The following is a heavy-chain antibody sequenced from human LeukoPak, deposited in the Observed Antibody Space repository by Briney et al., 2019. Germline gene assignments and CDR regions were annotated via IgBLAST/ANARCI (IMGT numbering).Heavy chain of an antibody. J-gene: IGHJ4*02. Sequence: GGSLRLSCAASGFTFDGYAMHWVRQAPGKGLEWVSGISWNSGSIGYADSVKGRFTISRDNAKNSLYLQMNSLRAGDTALYYCAKDRRGGSIDYWGQGTLVTVSS. CDR3: AKDRRGGSIDY. CDR1: GFTFDGYA. D-gene: IGHD2-15*01. CDR2: ISWNSGSI. V-gene: IGHV3-9*01.